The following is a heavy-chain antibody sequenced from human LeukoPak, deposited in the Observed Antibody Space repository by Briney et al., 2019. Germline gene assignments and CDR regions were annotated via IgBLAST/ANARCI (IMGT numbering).Heavy chain of an antibody. CDR2: IRYDGSNK. D-gene: IGHD2-15*01. J-gene: IGHJ4*02. V-gene: IGHV3-30*02. CDR3: AKGLVAAEGDYYFDY. Sequence: SGGSLRLSCAASGFNFSSYGMHWVRQAPGKGLEWVAFIRYDGSNKYSADSVKGRFTISRDNSKNTLYLQMNSLRAEDTAVYYCAKGLVAAEGDYYFDYWGQGTLVTVSS. CDR1: GFNFSSYG.